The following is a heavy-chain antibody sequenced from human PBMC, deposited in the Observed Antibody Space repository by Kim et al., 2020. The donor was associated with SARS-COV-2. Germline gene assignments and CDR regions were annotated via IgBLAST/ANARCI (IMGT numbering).Heavy chain of an antibody. CDR3: ARDLGVAVAAPDY. V-gene: IGHV1-69*04. D-gene: IGHD6-19*01. Sequence: YAQKFQGRVTITADKSTSTAYMELSSLRSEDTAVYYCARDLGVAVAAPDYWGQGTLVTVSS. J-gene: IGHJ4*02.